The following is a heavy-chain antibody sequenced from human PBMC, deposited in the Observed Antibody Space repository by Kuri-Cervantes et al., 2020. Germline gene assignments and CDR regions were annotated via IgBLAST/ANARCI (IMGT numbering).Heavy chain of an antibody. V-gene: IGHV4-31*03. J-gene: IGHJ5*02. CDR3: ARGIPAAPRSALDP. D-gene: IGHD2-2*01. CDR2: IYYSGST. CDR1: GGSISSGGFY. Sequence: SETLSLTCTVSGGSISSGGFYWSWVRQHPGKGLEWIGYIYYSGSTYYNPSLKSRVTIPVDTSKNQFSLKLYSVTAEDTAVYYCARGIPAAPRSALDPWGQGTLVTVSS.